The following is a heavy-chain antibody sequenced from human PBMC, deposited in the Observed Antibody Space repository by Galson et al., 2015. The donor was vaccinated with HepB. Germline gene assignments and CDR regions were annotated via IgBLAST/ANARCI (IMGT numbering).Heavy chain of an antibody. CDR3: ARGTVVSSYAPFDL. CDR2: ISSSSIAI. Sequence: SLRLSCAVSGFNFRTYSMNWVRQAPGKGLEWVSHISSSSIAIYYADSVKGRFTISRDNAKNSLYLQMNSLRDEDTAVYYCARGTVVSSYAPFDLWGQGTKVTVSS. CDR1: GFNFRTYS. D-gene: IGHD4-23*01. V-gene: IGHV3-48*02. J-gene: IGHJ3*01.